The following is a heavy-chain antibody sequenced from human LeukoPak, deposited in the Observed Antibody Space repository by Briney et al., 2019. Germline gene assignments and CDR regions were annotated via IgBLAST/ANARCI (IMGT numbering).Heavy chain of an antibody. CDR1: VGTFISYA. Sequence: GASVKVSCKGSVGTFISYAIRWVRQAPGQGLEWMGRIIAILGIANYAQKLQGRVTITPDKSTSPAYMALSSLRSDDTAVYYLSRVGCCHLWRQGTVVSVFS. D-gene: IGHD2-15*01. J-gene: IGHJ5*02. V-gene: IGHV1-69*04. CDR2: IIAILGIA. CDR3: SRVGCCHL.